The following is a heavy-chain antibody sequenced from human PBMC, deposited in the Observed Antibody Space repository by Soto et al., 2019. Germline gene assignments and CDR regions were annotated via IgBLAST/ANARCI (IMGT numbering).Heavy chain of an antibody. CDR3: ARDSGSGHTDY. J-gene: IGHJ4*01. V-gene: IGHV1-69*05. D-gene: IGHD1-26*01. Sequence: SVKVSCKASGGTFSSYAISWVRQAPGQGLEWMGGIIPIFGTANYAQNLQGRVTMTTDASTSTAYMELRSLRSDDTAVYYCARDSGSGHTDYWGQGTLVTVSS. CDR1: GGTFSSYA. CDR2: IIPIFGTA.